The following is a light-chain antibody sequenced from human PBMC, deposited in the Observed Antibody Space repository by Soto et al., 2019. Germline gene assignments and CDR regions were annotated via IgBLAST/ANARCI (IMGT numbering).Light chain of an antibody. CDR3: QQSGDTPPWT. Sequence: DIQMTQPPSSLSASVGERVIITCRASQSIRKYLNWYQHKPGKVPTLLIYAASSLQSGVPSRFSGSGSGTEFTLTITSLQPEDFATYYCQQSGDTPPWTFGQGTKVEIK. CDR1: QSIRKY. V-gene: IGKV1-39*01. CDR2: AAS. J-gene: IGKJ1*01.